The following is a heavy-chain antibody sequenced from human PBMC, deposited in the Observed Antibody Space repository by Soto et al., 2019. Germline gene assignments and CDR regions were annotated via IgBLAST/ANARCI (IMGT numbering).Heavy chain of an antibody. CDR1: GFTFCSYG. CDR2: IWYDGSNK. V-gene: IGHV3-33*01. CDR3: ARDSPSGYIDY. Sequence: QVQLVESGGGVVQPGRSLSLSCAASGFTFCSYGMHWVRQAPGKGLEWVEVIWYDGSNKYYAASVKGRFTISRDNSKTTLYQQMNSLRAEDPAVYYCARDSPSGYIDYWGEGALVTVSS. J-gene: IGHJ4*02. D-gene: IGHD6-19*01.